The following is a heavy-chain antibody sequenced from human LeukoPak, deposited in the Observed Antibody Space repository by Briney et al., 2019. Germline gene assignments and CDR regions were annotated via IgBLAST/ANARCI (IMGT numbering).Heavy chain of an antibody. CDR1: GGSISNSSYY. CDR3: ARGGPPGYYYDYYMDV. J-gene: IGHJ6*03. V-gene: IGHV4-61*01. Sequence: KPLETLSLTCTVSGGSISNSSYYWSWIRQTPGKGLEWIGYIYYSGSTNFNPSLKSRVTISVDTSKNQFSLKMSSVTAADTAVYFCARGGPPGYYYDYYMDVWGKGTTVTISS. CDR2: IYYSGST.